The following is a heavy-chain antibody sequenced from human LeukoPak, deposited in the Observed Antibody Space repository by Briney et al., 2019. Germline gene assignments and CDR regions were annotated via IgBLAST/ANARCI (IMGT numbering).Heavy chain of an antibody. Sequence: ASVKVSCKASGYTFTSYGISWVRQAPGQGLEWRGWVSPYNGNTNYAQKLQGRVAMTTDTSTSTAYMELRSLRFDDTAVYYCARGGRWGRGFYTDVWGKGTTVTVSS. CDR1: GYTFTSYG. V-gene: IGHV1-18*01. D-gene: IGHD3-16*01. CDR2: VSPYNGNT. J-gene: IGHJ6*03. CDR3: ARGGRWGRGFYTDV.